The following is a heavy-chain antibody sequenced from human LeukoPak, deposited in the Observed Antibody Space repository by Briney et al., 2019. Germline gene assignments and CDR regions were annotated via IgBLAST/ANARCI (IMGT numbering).Heavy chain of an antibody. CDR3: AKDLPDSRESLTGHWFDP. Sequence: GGSLRLSCAASGFIINNYAMSWVRQAPGKGLEWVSAITGGGDSTYYADSVKGRFTISRDKSKSTLYLQMNSLRAEDTAVYYCAKDLPDSRESLTGHWFDPWGQGTLVTVSS. D-gene: IGHD2-15*01. V-gene: IGHV3-23*01. J-gene: IGHJ5*02. CDR1: GFIINNYA. CDR2: ITGGGDST.